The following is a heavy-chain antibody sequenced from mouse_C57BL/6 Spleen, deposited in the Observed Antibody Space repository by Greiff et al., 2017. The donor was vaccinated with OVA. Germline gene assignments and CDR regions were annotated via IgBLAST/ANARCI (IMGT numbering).Heavy chain of an antibody. Sequence: VKLMESGAELVRPGASVTLSCKASGYTFTDYEMHWVKQTPVHGLEWIGAIDPETGGTAYNQKFKGKAILTADKSSSTAYMELRSLTSEDSAVYYCTRGAPGSSYGFAYWGQGTLVTVSA. CDR3: TRGAPGSSYGFAY. J-gene: IGHJ3*01. D-gene: IGHD1-1*01. V-gene: IGHV1-15*01. CDR1: GYTFTDYE. CDR2: IDPETGGT.